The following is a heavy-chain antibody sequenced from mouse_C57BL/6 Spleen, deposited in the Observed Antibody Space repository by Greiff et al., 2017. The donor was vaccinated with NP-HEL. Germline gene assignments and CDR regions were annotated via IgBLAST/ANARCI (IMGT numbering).Heavy chain of an antibody. D-gene: IGHD1-1*01. CDR1: GFNIKDYY. CDR2: IDPSDSYT. CDR3: ARKTSSDAMDY. V-gene: IGHV1-69*01. Sequence: QVHVKQSGAELVKPGASVKLSCTASGFNIKDYYMHWVKQRPGQGLEWIGEIDPSDSYTNYNQKFKGKSTLTVDKSSSTAYMQLSSLTSEDSAVYYCARKTSSDAMDYWGQGTSVTVSS. J-gene: IGHJ4*01.